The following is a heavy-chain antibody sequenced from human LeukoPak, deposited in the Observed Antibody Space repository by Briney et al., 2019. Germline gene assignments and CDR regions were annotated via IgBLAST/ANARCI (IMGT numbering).Heavy chain of an antibody. V-gene: IGHV3-30*02. J-gene: IGHJ4*02. CDR1: GFTFSSYG. Sequence: GGSLRLSCAASGFTFSSYGMHWVRQAPGKGLEWVAFIRYDGSNKYYAGSVKGRFTISRDNSKNTLYLQMNSLRAEDTAVYYCAKDKMYYYDSSGYSPFFDYWGQGTLVTVSS. CDR3: AKDKMYYYDSSGYSPFFDY. D-gene: IGHD3-22*01. CDR2: IRYDGSNK.